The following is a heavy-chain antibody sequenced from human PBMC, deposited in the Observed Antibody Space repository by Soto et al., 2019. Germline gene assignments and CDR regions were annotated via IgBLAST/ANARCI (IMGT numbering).Heavy chain of an antibody. CDR3: AIGESDFWGGYYRFDY. CDR2: IKQDGSEK. V-gene: IGHV3-7*03. J-gene: IGHJ4*02. CDR1: GVTCSSYW. Sequence: VGLSCAASGVTCSSYWRSWVRQAPGKGLEWVANIKQDGSEKYYVDSVKARFTISRDNAKNSLYLQMNSLRAEDTAVYYCAIGESDFWGGYYRFDYWGQGTLVTVSS. D-gene: IGHD3-3*01.